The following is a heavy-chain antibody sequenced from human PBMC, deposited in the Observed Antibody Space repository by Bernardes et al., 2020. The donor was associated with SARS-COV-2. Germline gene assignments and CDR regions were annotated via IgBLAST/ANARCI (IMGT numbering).Heavy chain of an antibody. J-gene: IGHJ5*02. CDR1: GFTFSSYA. Sequence: GGSLRLSCAASGFTFSSYAMSWVRQAPGKGLEWVAGISGSGDGTYYADSVKGRFTISRDNSKNTLYLQMNSLRAEDTAVYNCAKDSADCSSTSCLNWFDPWGQGTLVTVSS. CDR2: ISGSGDGT. V-gene: IGHV3-23*01. CDR3: AKDSADCSSTSCLNWFDP. D-gene: IGHD2-2*01.